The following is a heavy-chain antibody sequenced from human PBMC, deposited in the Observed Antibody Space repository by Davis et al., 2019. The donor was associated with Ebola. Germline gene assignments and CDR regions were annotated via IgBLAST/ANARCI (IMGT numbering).Heavy chain of an antibody. Sequence: ASVKVSCKASGYTFTSYDINWVRQAPGQGLEWMGWINPNSGGTNYAQKFQGRVTMTRDTSISTAYMELSRLRSDDTAVYYCARVETTVTTYDYWGQGTLVTVSS. V-gene: IGHV1-2*02. J-gene: IGHJ4*02. CDR3: ARVETTVTTYDY. D-gene: IGHD4-17*01. CDR2: INPNSGGT. CDR1: GYTFTSYD.